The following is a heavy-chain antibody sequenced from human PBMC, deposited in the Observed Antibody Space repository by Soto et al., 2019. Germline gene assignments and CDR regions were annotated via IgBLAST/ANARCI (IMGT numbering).Heavy chain of an antibody. V-gene: IGHV1-2*04. J-gene: IGHJ3*02. D-gene: IGHD6-19*01. CDR1: GYTFTGYY. CDR3: ARELSIAVAGQGPGGGAFDI. Sequence: ASVKVSCKASGYTFTGYYMHWVRQAPGQGLEWMGWINPNSGGTNYAQKFQGWVTMTRDTSISTAYMELSRLRSDDTAVYYCARELSIAVAGQGPGGGAFDIWGQGTMVTVSS. CDR2: INPNSGGT.